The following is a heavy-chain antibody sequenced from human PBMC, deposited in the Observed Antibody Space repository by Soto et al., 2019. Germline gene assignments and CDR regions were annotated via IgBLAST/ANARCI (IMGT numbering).Heavy chain of an antibody. CDR2: IYYSGST. CDR3: ARHYMVRGVVDHGMDV. V-gene: IGHV4-59*08. CDR1: GDSIRSYY. J-gene: IGHJ6*02. D-gene: IGHD3-10*01. Sequence: SETLSLTCTVSGDSIRSYYWSWIRQPPGKGLESIGYIYYSGSTNYNPSLKSRVTISVDTSKNQFFLKLSSVTAADTAVYYCARHYMVRGVVDHGMDVWGQGTTVTVSS.